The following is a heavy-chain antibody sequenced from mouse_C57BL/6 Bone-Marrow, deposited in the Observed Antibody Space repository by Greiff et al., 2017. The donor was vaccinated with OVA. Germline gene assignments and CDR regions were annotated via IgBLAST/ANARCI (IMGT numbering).Heavy chain of an antibody. V-gene: IGHV1-54*01. J-gene: IGHJ3*01. D-gene: IGHD1-1*01. CDR1: GYAFTNYL. Sequence: QVQLQQSGAELVRPGTSVKVSCKASGYAFTNYLIEWVKQRPGQGLEWIGVINPGSGGNNYNEKFKGKATLTADKSSSTAYMQLSSLTSEDSAVYFCARSFYYYGSRGFAYWGQGTLVTVSA. CDR2: INPGSGGN. CDR3: ARSFYYYGSRGFAY.